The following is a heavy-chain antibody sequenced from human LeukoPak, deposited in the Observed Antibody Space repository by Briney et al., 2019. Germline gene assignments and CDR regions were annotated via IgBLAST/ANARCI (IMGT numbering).Heavy chain of an antibody. D-gene: IGHD2-21*01. CDR3: ARGLYGDTFLNWFDP. CDR1: GFTFSSYA. CDR2: ISGSGVST. J-gene: IGHJ5*02. V-gene: IGHV3-23*01. Sequence: PGGSLRLSCAASGFTFSSYAMSWVRQAPGKGLKWVSGISGSGVSTYYTDSVKGRFTVSRDNSKNTMFLQMDSLRAEDTAVYYCARGLYGDTFLNWFDPWGQGTLVTASS.